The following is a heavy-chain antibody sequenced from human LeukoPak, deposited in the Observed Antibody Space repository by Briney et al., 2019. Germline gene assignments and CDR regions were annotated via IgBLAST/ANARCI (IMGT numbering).Heavy chain of an antibody. CDR3: ARVGFYDSWDSRPFDY. CDR2: IIPIFGTA. J-gene: IGHJ4*02. Sequence: ASVKVSCKASGGTFSSYAISWVRQAPGQGLEWMGGIIPIFGTANYAQKFQGRVTITTDESTSTAYMELSSLRSEDTAVYYCARVGFYDSWDSRPFDYWGQGTLVTVSS. CDR1: GGTFSSYA. V-gene: IGHV1-69*05. D-gene: IGHD2/OR15-2a*01.